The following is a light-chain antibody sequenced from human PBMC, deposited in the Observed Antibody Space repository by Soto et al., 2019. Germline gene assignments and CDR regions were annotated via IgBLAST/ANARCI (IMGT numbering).Light chain of an antibody. CDR1: SGDVGGYYY. V-gene: IGLV2-14*01. Sequence: QSVLTQPASVSGSPGQSITISCTGTSGDVGGYYYVSWYQQLPGKAPKLMISEVSNRPSGVSNRLSGSKSGNTASLTISGLQAEDEADYYCSSYTAGGTIFGTGTKLTVL. J-gene: IGLJ1*01. CDR3: SSYTAGGTI. CDR2: EVS.